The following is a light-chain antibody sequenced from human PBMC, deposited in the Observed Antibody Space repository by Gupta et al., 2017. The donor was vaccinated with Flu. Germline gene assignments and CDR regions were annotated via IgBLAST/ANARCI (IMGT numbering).Light chain of an antibody. V-gene: IGLV2-11*03. CDR1: TSDIGTYHY. Sequence: GQSFASSSHGTTSDIGTYHYVSWCKQHPSKTHKLMINDGRERPSVVPDRFSGSKSGTTASLALTGVQAADEADYYYGTYGATYRFGGGTKLTVL. CDR2: DGR. J-gene: IGLJ2*01. CDR3: GTYGATYR.